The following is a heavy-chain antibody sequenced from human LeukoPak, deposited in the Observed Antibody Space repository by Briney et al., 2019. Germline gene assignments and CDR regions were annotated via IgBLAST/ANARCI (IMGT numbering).Heavy chain of an antibody. J-gene: IGHJ5*02. CDR3: ARQIGYSSSWYEFDP. CDR2: IYPGDSDT. D-gene: IGHD6-13*01. V-gene: IGHV5-51*01. CDR1: GYTFTSYW. Sequence: GESLKISCEGSGYTFTSYWIAWVRQMPGKGLEWMGIIYPGDSDTRYSPSFQGQVTISADKSISTAYLQWSSLKASDTAMYYCARQIGYSSSWYEFDPWGQGTLVTVSS.